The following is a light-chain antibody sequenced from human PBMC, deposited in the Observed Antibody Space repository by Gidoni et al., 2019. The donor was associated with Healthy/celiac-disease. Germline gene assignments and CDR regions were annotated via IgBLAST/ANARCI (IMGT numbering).Light chain of an antibody. J-gene: IGLJ3*02. CDR3: QAWDSSFWV. CDR1: KLGDKY. Sequence: SYELTQPPSVSVSPGQTASITCSGDKLGDKYACWYQQKPGQSPVLVIYQDSKRPSGIPERFSGSNSGNTATLTISGTQAMDEADYYCQAWDSSFWVFRGGTKLTVL. CDR2: QDS. V-gene: IGLV3-1*01.